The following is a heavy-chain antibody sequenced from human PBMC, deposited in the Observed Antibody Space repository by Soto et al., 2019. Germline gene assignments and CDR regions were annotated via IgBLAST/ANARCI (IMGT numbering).Heavy chain of an antibody. CDR3: ARVVVVAATEMGWFDP. CDR2: INHSGST. Sequence: QVQLQQWGAGLLKPSETLSLTCAVYGGSFSGYYWSWIRQPPGKGLEWIGEINHSGSTNYNPSLKSRVTISVDTSKNQFSLKLSSVTAADTAVYYCARVVVVAATEMGWFDPWGQGTLVTVSS. V-gene: IGHV4-34*01. J-gene: IGHJ5*02. CDR1: GGSFSGYY. D-gene: IGHD2-15*01.